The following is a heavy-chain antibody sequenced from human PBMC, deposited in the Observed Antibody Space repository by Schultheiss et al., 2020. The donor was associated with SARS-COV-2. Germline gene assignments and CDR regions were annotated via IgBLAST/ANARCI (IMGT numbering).Heavy chain of an antibody. CDR1: GFTFSDYY. D-gene: IGHD3-10*01. CDR3: AKAFSIQTIIDY. Sequence: GGSLRLSCAASGFTFSDYYMNWVRQAPGKGLEWISYISNSGSSKFYADSVKGRFTISRDNSKNSLYLQMNSLRTEDTALYYCAKAFSIQTIIDYWGQGTLVTVS. CDR2: ISNSGSSK. J-gene: IGHJ4*02. V-gene: IGHV3-11*01.